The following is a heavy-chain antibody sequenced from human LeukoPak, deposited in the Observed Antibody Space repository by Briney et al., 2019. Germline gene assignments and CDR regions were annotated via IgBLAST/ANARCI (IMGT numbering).Heavy chain of an antibody. Sequence: SETLSLTCSVSDCILSSHYWRWIRKPPGKGLEWIGYIHSSGSTHYNPSLKSRVTTSLDTSKNQFSLKLSSVTAADTAVYYCARLGSYSDHWGQGTLVTVSS. J-gene: IGHJ4*02. CDR1: DCILSSHY. CDR3: ARLGSYSDH. V-gene: IGHV4-4*09. D-gene: IGHD1-26*01. CDR2: IHSSGST.